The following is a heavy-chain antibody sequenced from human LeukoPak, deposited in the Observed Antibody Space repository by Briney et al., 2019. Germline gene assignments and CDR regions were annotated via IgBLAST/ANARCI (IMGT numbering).Heavy chain of an antibody. D-gene: IGHD2-2*01. CDR2: IVPIFGTA. J-gene: IGHJ6*02. Sequence: GASVKVSCKASGGTFSIYAISWVRQAPGQGLEWMGGIVPIFGTANYAQKFQGRVTITADESTSTAYMELSSLRSEDTAVYYCARYCSSTSCYEGYYYYGMDVWGQGATVTVSS. CDR1: GGTFSIYA. CDR3: ARYCSSTSCYEGYYYYGMDV. V-gene: IGHV1-69*13.